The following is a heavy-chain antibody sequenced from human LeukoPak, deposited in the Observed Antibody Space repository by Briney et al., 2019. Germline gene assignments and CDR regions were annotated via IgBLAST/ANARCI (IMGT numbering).Heavy chain of an antibody. V-gene: IGHV3-30*18. J-gene: IGHJ4*02. CDR3: AKGNGDYVGRRYFDY. D-gene: IGHD4-17*01. Sequence: GGSLRLSCAASGFTFSSYGMHWVRQAPGKGLEWVAVISYDGSNKYYADSVKGRFTISRDNSKNTLYLQMNSLRAEDTAVYYCAKGNGDYVGRRYFDYWGQGTLVTVSS. CDR2: ISYDGSNK. CDR1: GFTFSSYG.